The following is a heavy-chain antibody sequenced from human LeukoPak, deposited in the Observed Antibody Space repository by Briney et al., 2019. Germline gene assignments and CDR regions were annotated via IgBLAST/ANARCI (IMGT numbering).Heavy chain of an antibody. CDR3: ARGIATAGEGGDS. CDR1: GFTFSSYG. D-gene: IGHD6-13*01. J-gene: IGHJ5*01. V-gene: IGHV3-30*03. Sequence: PGGSLRLSCAASGFTFSSYGMHWVRQAPGKGLEWVAVISYDGSNKYYADSVKGRFTISRDNSKNTLFLQMNSLRAEDTALYYCARGIATAGEGGDSWGQGTLVTVSS. CDR2: ISYDGSNK.